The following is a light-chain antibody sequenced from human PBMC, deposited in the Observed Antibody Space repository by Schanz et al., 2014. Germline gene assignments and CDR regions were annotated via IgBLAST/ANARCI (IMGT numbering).Light chain of an antibody. CDR3: QQRTNWPMVT. Sequence: ELTQSPATLSLSPGERATLSCRASQIVTSYLAWYQQKPGQAPRLLFYGASNRATGIPARFSGSASGTDFTLTISSLEPEDSAVYYCQQRTNWPMVTFGGGTKVQIK. V-gene: IGKV3-11*01. CDR2: GAS. J-gene: IGKJ4*01. CDR1: QIVTSY.